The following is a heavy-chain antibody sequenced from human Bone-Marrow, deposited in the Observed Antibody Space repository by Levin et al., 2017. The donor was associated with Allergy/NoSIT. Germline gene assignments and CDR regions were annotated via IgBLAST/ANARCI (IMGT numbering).Heavy chain of an antibody. V-gene: IGHV1-69*08. CDR1: GGTFSSYS. Sequence: SVKVSCRASGGTFSSYSISWVRQAPGHGLEWMGRIIPIPGTADYAQKFQGRVTITADRSTTTAYMELSSLRADDTAVYYCAVGYSSGWYYYYMDVWGKGTTVTVSS. J-gene: IGHJ6*03. D-gene: IGHD6-19*01. CDR3: AVGYSSGWYYYYMDV. CDR2: IIPIPGTA.